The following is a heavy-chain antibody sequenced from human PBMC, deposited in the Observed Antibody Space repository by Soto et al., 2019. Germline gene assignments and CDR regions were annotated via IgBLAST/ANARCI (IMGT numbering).Heavy chain of an antibody. D-gene: IGHD2-8*02. J-gene: IGHJ4*02. V-gene: IGHV3-30*03. CDR2: ISRDGGTK. CDR1: GFTVSSYG. CDR3: TGEVASGY. Sequence: PGGSLRLSCAASGFTVSSYGMHWVRQAPGKGLEWVAVISRDGGTKYYADSVKGRFTISRDNFRNKLFLEMNSLRGDDMAVYYCTGEVASGYWGQGTLVTVSS.